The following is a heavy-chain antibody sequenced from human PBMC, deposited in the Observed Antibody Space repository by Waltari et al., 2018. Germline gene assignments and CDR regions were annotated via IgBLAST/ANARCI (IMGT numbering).Heavy chain of an antibody. J-gene: IGHJ3*02. CDR1: GYSLSSGSY. CDR2: IYHGGST. Sequence: QVQLQESGPGLVKPSETLSLTCAVSGYSLSSGSYWGWTRRPPGKGLEWIGSIYHGGSTYYNPSLKSRVTISVDTSKNQFSLKLSSVTAADTAIYYCVRPSHLWLGNAAFDIWGQGTMVTVSP. D-gene: IGHD3-10*01. V-gene: IGHV4-38-2*01. CDR3: VRPSHLWLGNAAFDI.